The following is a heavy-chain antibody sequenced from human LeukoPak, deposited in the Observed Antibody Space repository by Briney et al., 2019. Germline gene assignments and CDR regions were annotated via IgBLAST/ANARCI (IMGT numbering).Heavy chain of an antibody. Sequence: PGGSLRLSCAASGFTFSDYYMSWIRQAPGKGLEWVSYISSSGSTIYYADSVKGRFTISRDNAKNSLYLQMNSLRPDDTALYYCARVRSRYIWGTPQWPFDMWGQGTMVTV. CDR2: ISSSGSTI. CDR1: GFTFSDYY. D-gene: IGHD3-16*01. V-gene: IGHV3-11*01. CDR3: ARVRSRYIWGTPQWPFDM. J-gene: IGHJ3*02.